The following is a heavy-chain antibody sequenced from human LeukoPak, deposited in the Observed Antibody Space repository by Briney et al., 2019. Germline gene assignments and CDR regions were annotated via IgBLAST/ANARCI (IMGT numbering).Heavy chain of an antibody. CDR1: GFTFSSYG. V-gene: IGHV3-30*18. D-gene: IGHD1-26*01. CDR2: ISYDVINK. Sequence: PGGSLRLSCAASGFTFSSYGMHWVRQAPGKGLEWVAVISYDVINKYYADSVKGRFTISRDNSKNTLYLQMNSLRAEDTAVYYCAKNSPRGATLDYWGQGTLVTVSS. CDR3: AKNSPRGATLDY. J-gene: IGHJ4*02.